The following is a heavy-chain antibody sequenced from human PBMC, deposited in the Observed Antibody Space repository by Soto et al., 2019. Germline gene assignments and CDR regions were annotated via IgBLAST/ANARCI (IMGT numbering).Heavy chain of an antibody. D-gene: IGHD3-22*01. J-gene: IGHJ6*02. CDR3: ARDLSLEVSSGYSDYYYYGMDV. V-gene: IGHV1-3*01. CDR2: INAGNGNT. Sequence: QVPLVQSGAEVKKPGASVKVSCKSSGYTFTSYAVHWVRQAPGQRLEWMAWINAGNGNTTHSQKFQGRVTITRDTAASTAYLELSSLRSEDTAVYFCARDLSLEVSSGYSDYYYYGMDVWGQGTTVTVSS. CDR1: GYTFTSYA.